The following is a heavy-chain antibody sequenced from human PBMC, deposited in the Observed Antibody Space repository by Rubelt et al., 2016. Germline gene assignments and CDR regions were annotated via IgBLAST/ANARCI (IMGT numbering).Heavy chain of an antibody. V-gene: IGHV3-15*01. D-gene: IGHD3-10*01. CDR1: GFTFINTW. J-gene: IGHJ5*02. Sequence: SGFTFINTWMTWVRQAPGKGLEWVGRIKSKTAGGTTDAAAPVKGRFTISRDDSKNTVYLQMNSLKTEDTAVYYCAKDGMVRGIIIGFFGAWGQGTLVTVSS. CDR2: IKSKTAGGTT. CDR3: AKDGMVRGIIIGFFGA.